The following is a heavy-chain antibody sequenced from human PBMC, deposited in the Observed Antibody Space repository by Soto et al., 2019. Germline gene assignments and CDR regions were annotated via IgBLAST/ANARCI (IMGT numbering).Heavy chain of an antibody. V-gene: IGHV3-74*03. CDR3: ARDRNYGDYGLYYYYYYMDV. D-gene: IGHD4-17*01. CDR2: INSDGSSA. J-gene: IGHJ6*03. CDR1: GFTFSGYW. Sequence: EVQLVEAGGGVVQPGGSLRLSCAVSGFTFSGYWMHWVRQAPGKGPVWVSRINSDGSSAEYADSVEGRFTISRDNAKNTLYLQMNSLRVEDTAVYYCARDRNYGDYGLYYYYYYMDVWGQGTTVTVSS.